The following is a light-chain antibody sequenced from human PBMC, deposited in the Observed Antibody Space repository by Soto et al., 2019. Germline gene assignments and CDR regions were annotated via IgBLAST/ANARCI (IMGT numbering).Light chain of an antibody. CDR2: GAS. Sequence: EIVLTQSPGTLSLSPGGRATLPCRASQSVSSNYLAWYQQKPGQAPRLLIYGASNRATGIPDRFSGSGSGTDFTLTISRLEPEDFAVYYCQQYGSSGTFGQGTKVDIK. V-gene: IGKV3-20*01. CDR3: QQYGSSGT. J-gene: IGKJ1*01. CDR1: QSVSSNY.